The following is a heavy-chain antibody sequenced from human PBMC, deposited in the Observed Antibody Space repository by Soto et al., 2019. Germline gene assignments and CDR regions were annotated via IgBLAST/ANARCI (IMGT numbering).Heavy chain of an antibody. V-gene: IGHV4-31*03. CDR3: AREAVTTIFNYYYYYGMDV. Sequence: QVQLQESGPGLVKPSQTLSLTCTFSGGSISSGGYYWSWIRQHPGKGLEWIGYIYYNGSTYYNPSPKSRVSISVDTSKNQFSLKVSSVIAADTAVYYCAREAVTTIFNYYYYYGMDVWGQGTTVTVSS. J-gene: IGHJ6*02. CDR2: IYYNGST. D-gene: IGHD3-3*01. CDR1: GGSISSGGYY.